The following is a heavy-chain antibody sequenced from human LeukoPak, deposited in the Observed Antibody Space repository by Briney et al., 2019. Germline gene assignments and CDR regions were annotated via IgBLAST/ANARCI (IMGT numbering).Heavy chain of an antibody. CDR3: ATGGIWYNWNDGEG. V-gene: IGHV1-24*01. CDR1: GYTLTELS. D-gene: IGHD1-1*01. CDR2: FDPEDGET. Sequence: ASVKVSCEVSGYTLTELSMHWVRQAPGKGLEWMGGFDPEDGETIYAQKFQGRVTMTEDTSTDTAYMELSSLRSEDTAVYYCATGGIWYNWNDGEGWGQGTLVTVSS. J-gene: IGHJ4*02.